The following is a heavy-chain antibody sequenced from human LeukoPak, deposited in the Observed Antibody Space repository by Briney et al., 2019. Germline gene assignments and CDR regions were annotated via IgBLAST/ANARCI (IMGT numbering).Heavy chain of an antibody. CDR1: GFTFSNAW. Sequence: WGSLRLSCSASGFTFSNAWMSWVRQAPGKGLEWVGRIKSKTDGGTTDYAAPVKGRFTISRDDSKNTLYLQMNSLKTEDTAVYYCTQYTYGFFQYWGQGTLVTVSS. CDR3: TQYTYGFFQY. D-gene: IGHD5-18*01. J-gene: IGHJ4*02. CDR2: IKSKTDGGTT. V-gene: IGHV3-15*01.